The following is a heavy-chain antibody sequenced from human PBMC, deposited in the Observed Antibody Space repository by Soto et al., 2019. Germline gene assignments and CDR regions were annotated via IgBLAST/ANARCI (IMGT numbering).Heavy chain of an antibody. CDR1: GFTFSSYA. D-gene: IGHD2-15*01. J-gene: IGHJ4*02. V-gene: IGHV3-23*01. CDR2: ISGSGGST. Sequence: EVQLLESGGGLVQPGGSLRLSCAASGFTFSSYAMSWVRQAPGKGLEWVSAISGSGGSTYYADSVKGRFTISRDNSKNTLYLQMNSLRAEDTAVYYCAKRGVGYCSCGSCYSTDYWGQGTLVTVSS. CDR3: AKRGVGYCSCGSCYSTDY.